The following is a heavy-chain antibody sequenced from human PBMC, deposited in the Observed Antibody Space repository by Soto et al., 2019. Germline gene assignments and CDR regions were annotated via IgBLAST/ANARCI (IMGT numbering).Heavy chain of an antibody. V-gene: IGHV4-30-2*01. Sequence: ASETLSLTCAVSGGSISCGGYSWTWIRQPPGKGLEWIGYIYHSGSTYYNPSLKSRVTISVDRSKNQFSLKLSSVTAADTAVYYCASGYSYGFFDYWGQGTLVTVSS. D-gene: IGHD5-18*01. J-gene: IGHJ4*02. CDR2: IYHSGST. CDR3: ASGYSYGFFDY. CDR1: GGSISCGGYS.